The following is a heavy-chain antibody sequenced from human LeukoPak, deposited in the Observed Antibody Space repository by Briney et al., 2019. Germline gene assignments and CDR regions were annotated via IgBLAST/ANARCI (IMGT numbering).Heavy chain of an antibody. CDR2: IYYSGST. CDR1: GGSISSYY. CDR3: ARHRYIAARPSDY. D-gene: IGHD6-6*01. J-gene: IGHJ4*02. V-gene: IGHV4-59*08. Sequence: PSETLSLTCTVSGGSISSYYWSWIRQPPGKGLERIGYIYYSGSTNYNPSLKSRVTISVDTSKNQFSLKLSSVTAADTAVYYCARHRYIAARPSDYWGQGTLVTVSS.